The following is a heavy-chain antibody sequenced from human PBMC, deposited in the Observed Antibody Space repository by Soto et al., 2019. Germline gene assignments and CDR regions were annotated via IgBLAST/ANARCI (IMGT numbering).Heavy chain of an antibody. V-gene: IGHV3-7*01. J-gene: IGHJ6*02. CDR1: GFTFSNFW. CDR2: IKPDGTAQ. CDR3: AREVAPDAMPPSYLMDV. D-gene: IGHD2-2*01. Sequence: PGGSLRLSCVASGFTFSNFWMNWVRQTPGKGLEWVANIKPDGTAQAYVDSVKGRFTVSRDNAKNSLYLQMNSLRADDTAVYFCAREVAPDAMPPSYLMDVCGQGTTVTVSS.